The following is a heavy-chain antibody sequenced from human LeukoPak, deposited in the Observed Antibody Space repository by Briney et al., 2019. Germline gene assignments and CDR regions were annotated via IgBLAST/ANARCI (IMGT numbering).Heavy chain of an antibody. Sequence: SETLSLTCTVSGGSISSGDYYWSWIRRPPGKGLEWIGYIYYSGSTYYNPSLKSRVTISVDTSKNQFSLKLSSVTAADTAVYYCARFTIFGVVIPNHTFDIWGQGTMVTVSS. CDR3: ARFTIFGVVIPNHTFDI. D-gene: IGHD3-3*01. V-gene: IGHV4-30-4*01. CDR1: GGSISSGDYY. J-gene: IGHJ3*02. CDR2: IYYSGST.